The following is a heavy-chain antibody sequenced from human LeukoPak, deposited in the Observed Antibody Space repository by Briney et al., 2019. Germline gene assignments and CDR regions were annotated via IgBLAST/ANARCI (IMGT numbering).Heavy chain of an antibody. V-gene: IGHV3-73*01. CDR1: GFSFSGAA. Sequence: GGSLRLSCAASGFSFSGAAIHWVPRAPGKGLEWVGRVRSRASDYATAYAASVKGRFTISRDESKNTAYLQMNSLRTEDTAVYYCTRHLIDYWGQGTLVTVSS. CDR2: VRSRASDYAT. J-gene: IGHJ4*02. CDR3: TRHLIDY.